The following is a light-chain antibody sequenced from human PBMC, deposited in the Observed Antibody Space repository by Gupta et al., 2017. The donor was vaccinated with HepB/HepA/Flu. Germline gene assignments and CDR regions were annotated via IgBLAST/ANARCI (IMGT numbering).Light chain of an antibody. J-gene: IGLJ1*01. V-gene: IGLV2-14*01. CDR2: DVS. Sequence: QSALTQPASVSGSPGQSLTTSCTGTSSDVGGYNYVSWYQQHTGKAPKLMIYDVSNRPSGVSNRFSGSKSGNTASLTISGLQAEDEADYYCSSYTSSSTRVFGTGTKVTVL. CDR1: SSDVGGYNY. CDR3: SSYTSSSTRV.